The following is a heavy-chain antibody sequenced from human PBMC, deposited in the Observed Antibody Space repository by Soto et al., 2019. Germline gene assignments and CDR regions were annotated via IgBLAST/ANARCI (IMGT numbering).Heavy chain of an antibody. V-gene: IGHV1-69*13. CDR1: GGTFSSYA. D-gene: IGHD3-22*01. CDR2: IIPIFGTA. CDR3: ASAKFDYDSRGYYDP. Sequence: SVKVSCKASGGTFSSYAISWVRQAPGQGLEWMGGIIPIFGTANYAQKFQGRVTITADESTSTAYMELSSLRSEDTAVYYCASAKFDYDSRGYYDPWGQGTLVTVSS. J-gene: IGHJ5*02.